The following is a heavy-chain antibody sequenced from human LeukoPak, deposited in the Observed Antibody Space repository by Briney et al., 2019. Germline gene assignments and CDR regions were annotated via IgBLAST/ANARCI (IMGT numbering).Heavy chain of an antibody. CDR1: GYSISSGYY. CDR2: IYYSGST. V-gene: IGHV4-38-2*02. CDR3: ATEQQLGGYYYYMDV. Sequence: SETLSLTCTVSGYSISSGYYWGWIRQPPGKGLEWIGSIYYSGSTYYNPSLKSRVTISVDTSKNQFSLKPSSVTAADAAVYYCATEQQLGGYYYYMDVWGKGTTVTVSS. D-gene: IGHD6-13*01. J-gene: IGHJ6*03.